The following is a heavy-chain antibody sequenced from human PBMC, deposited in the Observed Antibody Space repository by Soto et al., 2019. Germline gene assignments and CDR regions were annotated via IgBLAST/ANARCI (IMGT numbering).Heavy chain of an antibody. D-gene: IGHD6-6*01. Sequence: PGGSLRLSCAAXGFTFSSYAMSWVRQAPGKGLEWVSAISGSGGSTYYADSVKGRFTISRDNSKNTLYLQMNSLRAEDTAVYYCANGRGLGIVARTGPYYFDYWGQGTLVTVSS. CDR2: ISGSGGST. CDR3: ANGRGLGIVARTGPYYFDY. J-gene: IGHJ4*02. V-gene: IGHV3-23*01. CDR1: GFTFSSYA.